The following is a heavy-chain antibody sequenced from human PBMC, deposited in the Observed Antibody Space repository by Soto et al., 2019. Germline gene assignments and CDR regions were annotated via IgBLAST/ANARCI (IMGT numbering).Heavy chain of an antibody. D-gene: IGHD3-3*01. CDR2: IYWDDDK. J-gene: IGHJ4*02. CDR3: AHSEIDFWSGPARTFDY. V-gene: IGHV2-5*02. CDR1: GFSLSTSGVG. Sequence: SGPTLVNPXQTLTLTCTFSGFSLSTSGVGVGWIRQPPGKALEWLALIYWDDDKRYSPSLKSRLTITKDTSKNQVVLTMTNMDPVDTATYYCAHSEIDFWSGPARTFDYWGQGTLVTVSS.